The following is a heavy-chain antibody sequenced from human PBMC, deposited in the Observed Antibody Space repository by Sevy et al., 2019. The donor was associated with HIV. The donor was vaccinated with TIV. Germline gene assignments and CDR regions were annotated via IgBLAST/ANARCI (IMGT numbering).Heavy chain of an antibody. Sequence: SETLSLTCTVSGGSIASGDHTWTWIRQPPGQALEWIGYVIHSGGTFYNPSLRSRVTISVDTSKNQFSLNLSSVTAADTAVYYCARVVVLQGYFDYGGQGILVTVSS. V-gene: IGHV4-30-2*01. J-gene: IGHJ4*02. CDR1: GGSIASGDHT. D-gene: IGHD2-15*01. CDR2: VIHSGGT. CDR3: ARVVVLQGYFDY.